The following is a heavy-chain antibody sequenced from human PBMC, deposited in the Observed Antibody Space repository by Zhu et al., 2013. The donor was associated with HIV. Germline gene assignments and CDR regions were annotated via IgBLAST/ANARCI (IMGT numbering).Heavy chain of an antibody. CDR1: GYTFTGYY. CDR2: IVPMFGTA. V-gene: IGHV1-69*06. J-gene: IGHJ6*02. CDR3: ARNTELVLNFGMDV. D-gene: IGHD5-18*01. Sequence: QVQLVQSGAEVKKPGASVKVSCKASGYTFTGYYLHWVRQAPGQGLEWMGGIVPMFGTADYAEKFQGRVTFTADKSANIVYMDLSSLRSEDTAVYYCARNTELVLNFGMDVWGQGTTVTVSS.